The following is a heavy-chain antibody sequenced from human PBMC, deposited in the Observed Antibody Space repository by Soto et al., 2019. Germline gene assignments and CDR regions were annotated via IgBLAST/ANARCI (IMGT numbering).Heavy chain of an antibody. V-gene: IGHV4-34*01. D-gene: IGHD2-2*01. CDR2: INHSGST. J-gene: IGHJ6*03. Sequence: SETLSLTCAVYGGSFSGYYWSWIRQPPGKGLEWIGEINHSGSTNYNPSLKSRVTISVDTSKNQFSLKLSSVTAADTAVYYCASGPYCSSTSCYGHYYYYMDVWGKGTTVTVSS. CDR3: ASGPYCSSTSCYGHYYYYMDV. CDR1: GGSFSGYY.